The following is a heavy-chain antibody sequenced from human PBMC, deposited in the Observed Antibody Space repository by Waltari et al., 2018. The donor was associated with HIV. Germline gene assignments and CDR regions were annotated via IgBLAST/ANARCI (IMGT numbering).Heavy chain of an antibody. Sequence: QVQLVQSGAEVTKPGASVKFSCKASGYTFTGSGISWVRQAPVHGLGWMGWSVATNGDTNEAKKLQGRVAMTTATSTSTANMELRSLRADDTDVYYCAREDYDSSDRPIYYYYGMDVWGQGTTVTVSS. CDR3: AREDYDSSDRPIYYYYGMDV. D-gene: IGHD3-22*01. CDR2: SVATNGDT. V-gene: IGHV1-18*01. CDR1: GYTFTGSG. J-gene: IGHJ6*02.